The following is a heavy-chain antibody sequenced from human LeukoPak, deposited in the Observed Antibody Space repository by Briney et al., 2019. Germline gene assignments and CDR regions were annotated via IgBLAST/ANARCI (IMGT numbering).Heavy chain of an antibody. CDR1: GGSISSSSYY. CDR2: IYYSGRT. CDR3: ARGLRLGEFDNY. D-gene: IGHD3-16*01. V-gene: IGHV4-39*01. Sequence: SETLSLTCTVSGGSISSSSYYWGWIRQPPGKGLEWIGSIYYSGRTYYNPSLKSRVTISVDTSKNQFSLKLSSVTAADTAVYYCARGLRLGEFDNYWGQGTLVTVSS. J-gene: IGHJ4*02.